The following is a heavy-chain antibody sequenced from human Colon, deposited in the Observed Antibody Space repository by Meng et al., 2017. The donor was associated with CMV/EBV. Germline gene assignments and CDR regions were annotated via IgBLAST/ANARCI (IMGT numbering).Heavy chain of an antibody. D-gene: IGHD6-19*01. CDR1: GDSVSTTTAG. J-gene: IGHJ4*02. Sequence: SETLSLTCDISGDSVSTTTAGWNWIRQSPSRGLEWLGRTYYRSRWLYDYAPSVRSRIDIDADTSNNRFSLRLSSMTPEDTAVYYCARRHTNGWYYFDSWGQGTLVTVSS. CDR2: TYYRSRWLY. V-gene: IGHV6-1*01. CDR3: ARRHTNGWYYFDS.